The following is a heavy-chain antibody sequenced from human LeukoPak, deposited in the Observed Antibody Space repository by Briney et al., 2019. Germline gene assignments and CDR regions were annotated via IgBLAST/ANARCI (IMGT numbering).Heavy chain of an antibody. Sequence: GASVKVSCKASGYTFTSYYMHWVRQAPGQGLEWTGIINPSGGSTSYAQKFQGRVTMTRDTSTSTVYMELSSLRSEDTAVYYCARGSRITMIVVVHSAEYFQHWGQGTLVTVSS. CDR3: ARGSRITMIVVVHSAEYFQH. V-gene: IGHV1-46*01. J-gene: IGHJ1*01. CDR1: GYTFTSYY. CDR2: INPSGGST. D-gene: IGHD3-22*01.